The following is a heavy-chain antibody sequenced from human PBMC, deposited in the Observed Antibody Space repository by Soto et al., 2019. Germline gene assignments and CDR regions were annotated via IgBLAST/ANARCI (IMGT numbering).Heavy chain of an antibody. CDR1: GGTFSSYA. CDR3: ARVRYCSSTSCYVSPELYYYYGMDV. Sequence: ASVKLSCKASGGTFSSYAISWVRQAPGQGLEWMGGIIPIFGTANYAQKFQGRVTITADESTSTAYMELSSLRSEDAAVYYCARVRYCSSTSCYVSPELYYYYGMDVWGQGTTVTVSS. J-gene: IGHJ6*02. D-gene: IGHD2-2*01. CDR2: IIPIFGTA. V-gene: IGHV1-69*13.